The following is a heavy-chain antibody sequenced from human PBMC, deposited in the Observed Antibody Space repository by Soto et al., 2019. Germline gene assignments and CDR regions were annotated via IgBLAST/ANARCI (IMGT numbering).Heavy chain of an antibody. CDR2: IRSKTNSYAT. Sequence: PGGSLRLSCAASGFTFSGSAMHWVRQASGKGLEWVGRIRSKTNSYATAYSASVKGRFTISRDDSKNTAYLQMNSLKTEDTAVYYCPKGGYNSGWYSDYWGQGTLVTGSS. J-gene: IGHJ4*02. CDR1: GFTFSGSA. D-gene: IGHD6-19*01. CDR3: PKGGYNSGWYSDY. V-gene: IGHV3-73*01.